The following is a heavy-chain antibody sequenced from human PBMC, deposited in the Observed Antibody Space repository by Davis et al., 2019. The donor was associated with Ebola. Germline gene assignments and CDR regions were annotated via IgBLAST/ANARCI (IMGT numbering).Heavy chain of an antibody. CDR2: ISSSSSYI. Sequence: GGSLRLSCAASGFTFSSYSMNWVRQAPGKGLEWVSSISSSSSYIYYADSVKGRFTISRDNAKNTLYLQMNSLRAEDTAVYYCARGHGIGWVDYWGQGTLVTVSS. J-gene: IGHJ4*02. D-gene: IGHD6-19*01. CDR3: ARGHGIGWVDY. CDR1: GFTFSSYS. V-gene: IGHV3-21*01.